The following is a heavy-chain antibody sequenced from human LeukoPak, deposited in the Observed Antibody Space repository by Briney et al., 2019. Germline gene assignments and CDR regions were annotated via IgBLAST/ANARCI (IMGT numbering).Heavy chain of an antibody. Sequence: ASVKVSCKASGYTFTGYYMHWVRQAPGQGLEWMGWINPNSGGTNYAQKFQGWVTMTRDTSISTAYMELSRLRSDDTAVYYCARAAAGTFGWFDPWSQGTLVTVSS. V-gene: IGHV1-2*04. CDR1: GYTFTGYY. J-gene: IGHJ5*02. CDR3: ARAAAGTFGWFDP. D-gene: IGHD6-13*01. CDR2: INPNSGGT.